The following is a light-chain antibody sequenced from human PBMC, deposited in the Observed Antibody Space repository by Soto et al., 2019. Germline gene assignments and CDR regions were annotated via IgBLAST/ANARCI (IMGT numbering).Light chain of an antibody. V-gene: IGLV2-23*01. CDR3: CAYAGGASVV. CDR1: SSDIGRYNL. CDR2: EDI. J-gene: IGLJ2*01. Sequence: QSALTQPASVSGSPGQSITISCTGTSSDIGRYNLVSWYQQHPGKAPKLIIYEDIERPSGVSHRFPGSKSGNTASLKISWLQTEDEADYYCCAYAGGASVVFCGGTKLPVL.